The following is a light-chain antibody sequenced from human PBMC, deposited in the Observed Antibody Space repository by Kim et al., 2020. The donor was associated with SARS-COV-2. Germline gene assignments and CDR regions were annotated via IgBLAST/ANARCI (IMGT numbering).Light chain of an antibody. CDR3: LSYTVTNTAV. V-gene: IGLV2-14*03. J-gene: IGLJ1*01. CDR1: SSDIGAYNY. CDR2: DVN. Sequence: QSALTQPASVSGSPGQSITLSCTGASSDIGAYNYVSWYQQRPGEAPKLLIYDVNKRPSGVSGRFSGSKSDYTASLTIAGLQADDDADYYCLSYTVTNTAVFGGGTKVTVL.